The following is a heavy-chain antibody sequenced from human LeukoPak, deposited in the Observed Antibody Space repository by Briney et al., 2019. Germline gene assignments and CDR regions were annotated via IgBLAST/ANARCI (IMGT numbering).Heavy chain of an antibody. CDR1: GYSISSGYY. CDR3: AREKEQQLVNYFDY. CDR2: IYHSGST. V-gene: IGHV4-38-2*02. J-gene: IGHJ4*02. Sequence: SETLSLTCTVSGYSISSGYYWGWIRQPPGKGLEWIGSIYHSGSTYYNPSLKSRVTISVDTSKNQFSLKLSSVTAADTAVYYCAREKEQQLVNYFDYWGQGTLVTVSS. D-gene: IGHD6-13*01.